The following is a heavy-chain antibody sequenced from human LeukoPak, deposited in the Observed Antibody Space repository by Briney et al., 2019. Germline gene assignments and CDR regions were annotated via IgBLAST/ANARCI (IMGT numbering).Heavy chain of an antibody. V-gene: IGHV4-34*01. CDR3: ARGGRWLRFGN. D-gene: IGHD5-12*01. J-gene: IGHJ4*02. Sequence: SETLSLTCAVYGGCLKGYYWSGMRQPPGKGLEWIGEINHSGSTNYIPSLKSRVTISVDTSKNQFSLKLSAVTAADTAVYYCARGGRWLRFGNWGQGTLVTVSS. CDR2: INHSGST. CDR1: GGCLKGYY.